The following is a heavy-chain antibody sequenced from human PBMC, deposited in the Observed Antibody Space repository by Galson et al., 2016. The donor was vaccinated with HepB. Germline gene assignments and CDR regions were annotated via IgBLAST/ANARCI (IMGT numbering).Heavy chain of an antibody. CDR1: ENIFTGYY. J-gene: IGHJ3*02. CDR3: ASHYDILTGYHDAFDI. Sequence: SVKVSCKASENIFTGYYIHWVRQAPGQGLEWMGWINPNSGGTNYAQNFKGRVTMTRDTSISTAYMELSSLRSDDTAVYSCASHYDILTGYHDAFDIWGQGTMVTVSS. CDR2: INPNSGGT. V-gene: IGHV1-2*02. D-gene: IGHD3-9*01.